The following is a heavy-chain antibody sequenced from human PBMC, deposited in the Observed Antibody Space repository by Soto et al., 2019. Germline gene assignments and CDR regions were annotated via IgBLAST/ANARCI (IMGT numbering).Heavy chain of an antibody. CDR1: ASIFKGHG. D-gene: IGHD1-26*01. V-gene: IGHV3-33*08. CDR3: ARDGVGATTFFGFLDF. Sequence: QVQLVESGGGVVQPGGSLRLSCAASASIFKGHGMHWVRQAAGKGLEWVAIIRFDGSDEHYGDSVEGRFTISRDNSKNMLYLQMNSLRAEDTAVYYCARDGVGATTFFGFLDFWGQGTLVTVSS. J-gene: IGHJ4*02. CDR2: IRFDGSDE.